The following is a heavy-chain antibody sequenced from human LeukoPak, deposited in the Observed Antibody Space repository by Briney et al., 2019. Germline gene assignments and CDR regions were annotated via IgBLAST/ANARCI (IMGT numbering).Heavy chain of an antibody. CDR2: INHSGTT. J-gene: IGHJ4*02. V-gene: IGHV4-34*01. CDR3: ARAEDGNNLGLLGY. Sequence: SETLSLTCAVYGGSFRGYYWSWIRQPPGKGLEWIGEINHSGTTNYNPSVKSRVTISADTSKSQFSLKVNSVTAADTATYYCARAEDGNNLGLLGYWGQGTLVTVTS. CDR1: GGSFRGYY. D-gene: IGHD5-24*01.